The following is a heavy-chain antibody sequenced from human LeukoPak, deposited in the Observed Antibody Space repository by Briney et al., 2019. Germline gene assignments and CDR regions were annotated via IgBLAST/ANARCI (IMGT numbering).Heavy chain of an antibody. D-gene: IGHD3-10*01. CDR1: GGTFSSYA. V-gene: IGHV1-69*06. J-gene: IGHJ1*01. CDR2: IIPIFGTA. Sequence: SVKVSCKASGGTFSSYAISWVRQAPGQGLERMEGIIPIFGTANYAQKFQGRVTITADKSTSTAYMELSSLRSEDTAVYYCARATPSMVRGVIITAGHFQHWGRGTLVTVSS. CDR3: ARATPSMVRGVIITAGHFQH.